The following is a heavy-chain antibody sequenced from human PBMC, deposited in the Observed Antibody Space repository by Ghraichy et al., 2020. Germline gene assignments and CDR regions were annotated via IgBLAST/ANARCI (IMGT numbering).Heavy chain of an antibody. D-gene: IGHD4-17*01. CDR3: AKGGWGGDYGDQLRYYYYYMDV. CDR2: ISGSGGST. Sequence: GGSLRLSCAASGFTFSSYAMSWVRQAPGKGLEWVSAISGSGGSTYYADSVKGRFTISRDNSKNTLYLQMNSLRAEDTAVYYCAKGGWGGDYGDQLRYYYYYMDVWGKGTTVTVSS. CDR1: GFTFSSYA. J-gene: IGHJ6*03. V-gene: IGHV3-23*01.